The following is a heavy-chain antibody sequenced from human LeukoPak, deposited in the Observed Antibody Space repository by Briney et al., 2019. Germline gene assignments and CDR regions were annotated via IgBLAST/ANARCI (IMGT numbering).Heavy chain of an antibody. D-gene: IGHD5-24*01. V-gene: IGHV1-8*01. CDR3: ARDLPDGYNPQYYFDY. CDR2: MNPNSGNT. CDR1: GYTFTSYD. J-gene: IGHJ4*02. Sequence: ASVKVSCKASGYTFTSYDINWVRQATGQGLEWMGWMNPNSGNTGYAQKFQGRVTITRNTSISTAYMELSSLRSEDTAVYYCARDLPDGYNPQYYFDYWGQGTLVTVSS.